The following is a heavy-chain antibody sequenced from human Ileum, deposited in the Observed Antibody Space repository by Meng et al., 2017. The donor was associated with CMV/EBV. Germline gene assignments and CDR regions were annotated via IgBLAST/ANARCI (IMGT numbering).Heavy chain of an antibody. CDR3: ASDYYDDSGYGH. CDR1: GFTLSNYG. Sequence: GESLKISCAAAGFTLSNYGVHWVRQAPGKGLEWVASMSRDGNYKHYADSVKGRFTISRDNSKNTLYLQMNGLRTEDTAVYYCASDYYDDSGYGHWGQGTLVTVSS. CDR2: MSRDGNYK. V-gene: IGHV3-30*04. D-gene: IGHD3-22*01. J-gene: IGHJ4*02.